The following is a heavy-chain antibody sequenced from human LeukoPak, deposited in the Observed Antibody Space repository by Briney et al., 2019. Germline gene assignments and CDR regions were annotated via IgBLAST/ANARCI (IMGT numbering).Heavy chain of an antibody. Sequence: PGGSLRLSCAASGFTFDDYGMSWVRQAPGKGLEWVSGINWNGGRTGYADSVKGRFTISRDNAKNSLYLQMNSLRAEDTALYYCARDLSQGSGSYLDCFDYWGQGSLVTVSS. CDR2: INWNGGRT. V-gene: IGHV3-20*04. CDR1: GFTFDDYG. D-gene: IGHD1-26*01. CDR3: ARDLSQGSGSYLDCFDY. J-gene: IGHJ4*02.